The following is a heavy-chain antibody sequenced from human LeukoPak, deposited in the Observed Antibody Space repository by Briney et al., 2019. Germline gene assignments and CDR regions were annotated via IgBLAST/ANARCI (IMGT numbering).Heavy chain of an antibody. CDR1: GGTFSSYA. V-gene: IGHV1-69*13. CDR2: IIPIFGTA. D-gene: IGHD1-1*01. CDR3: ARDRQLDPTEDAFDI. Sequence: SVKVSCKASGGTFSSYAISWVRQAPGQGLERMGGIIPIFGTANYAQKFQGRVTITADESTSTAYMELSSLRSEDTAVYYCARDRQLDPTEDAFDIRGQGTMVTVSS. J-gene: IGHJ3*02.